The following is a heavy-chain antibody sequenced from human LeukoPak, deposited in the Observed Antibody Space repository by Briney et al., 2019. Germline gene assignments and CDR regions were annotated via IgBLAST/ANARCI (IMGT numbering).Heavy chain of an antibody. CDR1: GYTFSSDG. CDR3: ARGLQENLAWLQAFSAFDI. V-gene: IGHV1-18*01. Sequence: ASVKVSCKASGYTFSSDGISWVRQAPGQGLEWMGWISSYNGNTKYAEKLQGRVTMTTDTSTSTAYMELRSLRSDDTAVYYCARGLQENLAWLQAFSAFDIWGQGTMVTVSS. D-gene: IGHD6-19*01. CDR2: ISSYNGNT. J-gene: IGHJ3*02.